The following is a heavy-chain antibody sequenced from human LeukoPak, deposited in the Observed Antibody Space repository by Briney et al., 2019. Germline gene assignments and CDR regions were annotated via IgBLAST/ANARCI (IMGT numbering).Heavy chain of an antibody. CDR2: ISYDGSNK. J-gene: IGHJ4*02. CDR1: GFTFSSYG. V-gene: IGHV3-30*03. Sequence: GGSLRLSCAASGFTFSSYGMHWVRQAPGKGLEWVAVISYDGSNKYYADSVKGRFTISRDNSKNTLYLQMNSLRAEDTAVYYCAIQPRSATAHPYDYWGQGTLVTVSS. CDR3: AIQPRSATAHPYDY. D-gene: IGHD6-25*01.